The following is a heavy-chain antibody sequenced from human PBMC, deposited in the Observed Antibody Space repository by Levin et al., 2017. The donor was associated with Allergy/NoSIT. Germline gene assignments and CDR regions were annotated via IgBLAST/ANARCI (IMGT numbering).Heavy chain of an antibody. CDR2: IYYSGST. CDR3: ARSDYYDSSGYYFDY. V-gene: IGHV4-31*03. J-gene: IGHJ4*02. D-gene: IGHD3-22*01. Sequence: SETLSLTCTVSGGSISSGGYYWSWIRQHPGTGLEWIGYIYYSGSTYYNPSLKSRVTISVDTSKNQFSLKLSSVTAADTAVYYCARSDYYDSSGYYFDYWGQGTLVTVSS. CDR1: GGSISSGGYY.